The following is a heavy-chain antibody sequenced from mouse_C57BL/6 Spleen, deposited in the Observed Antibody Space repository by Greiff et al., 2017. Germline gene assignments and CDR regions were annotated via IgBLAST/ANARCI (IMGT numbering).Heavy chain of an antibody. J-gene: IGHJ3*01. CDR2: ILPGSGST. D-gene: IGHD1-1*01. CDR3: ARAGEYYGGACFAY. CDR1: GYTFTGYW. Sequence: VQLQQSGAELMKPGASVKLSCKATGYTFTGYWIEWVKQRPGHGLEWIGEILPGSGSTNYNEKFKGKATFTADTSANTAYMQLSSLTTEDSAIYYCARAGEYYGGACFAYWGQGTLVTVSA. V-gene: IGHV1-9*01.